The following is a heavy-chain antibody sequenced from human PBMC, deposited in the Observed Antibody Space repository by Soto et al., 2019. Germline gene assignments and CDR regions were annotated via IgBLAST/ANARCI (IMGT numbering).Heavy chain of an antibody. J-gene: IGHJ4*02. CDR3: ARVSVDLPD. CDR1: GPTFIAYY. D-gene: IGHD5-12*01. CDR2: IDPKSGGT. Sequence: QLVQSGAEVKKPGASVRVSCKTSGPTFIAYYIHWVRQAPGQGLEWMGWIDPKSGGTTYEQKFLGSVTMTSDTSINTAYMDLNKLTSDDTAVYYCARVSVDLPDWGQGTLITVSS. V-gene: IGHV1-2*02.